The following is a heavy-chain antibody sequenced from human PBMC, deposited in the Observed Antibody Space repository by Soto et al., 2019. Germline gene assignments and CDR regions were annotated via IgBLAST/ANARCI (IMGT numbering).Heavy chain of an antibody. CDR1: GFTFSSYS. J-gene: IGHJ3*02. V-gene: IGHV3-21*01. CDR2: ISSSSYI. D-gene: IGHD3-3*01. Sequence: GGSLRLSCAASGFTFSSYSMNWVRQAPGKGLEWVSSISSSSYIYYADSVKGRFTISRDNAKNSLYLQMNSLRAEDTAVYYCARDPSTYYDFWSGYKGLSFDIWGQGTMVTVSS. CDR3: ARDPSTYYDFWSGYKGLSFDI.